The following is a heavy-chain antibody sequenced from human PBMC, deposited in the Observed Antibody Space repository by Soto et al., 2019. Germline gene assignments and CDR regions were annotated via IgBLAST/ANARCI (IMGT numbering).Heavy chain of an antibody. CDR3: ARIGSSGYSYYFDY. V-gene: IGHV2-26*01. CDR1: GFSLSNARMG. D-gene: IGHD3-22*01. CDR2: IFSNDEK. Sequence: QVTLKESGPVLVKPTETLTLTCTVSGFSLSNARMGVSWIRQPPGKALEWLAHIFSNDEKSYSTSLKSRLTISKDTSKSQVVLTMTIMDPVDTATYYCARIGSSGYSYYFDYWGQGTLVTVSS. J-gene: IGHJ4*02.